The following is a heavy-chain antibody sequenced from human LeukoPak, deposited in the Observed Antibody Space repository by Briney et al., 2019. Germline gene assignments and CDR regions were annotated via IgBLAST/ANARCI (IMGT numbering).Heavy chain of an antibody. CDR2: ISSSSSYI. Sequence: GGSLRLSCTGSGFTFNNYIMNWVRQAPGKGLEWVSSISSSSSYIYYADSVKGRFTISRDNAKNSLYLQMNSLRAEDTAVYYCAREDGYSYFFDYWGQGTLVTVSS. CDR3: AREDGYSYFFDY. CDR1: GFTFNNYI. J-gene: IGHJ4*02. D-gene: IGHD5-18*01. V-gene: IGHV3-21*01.